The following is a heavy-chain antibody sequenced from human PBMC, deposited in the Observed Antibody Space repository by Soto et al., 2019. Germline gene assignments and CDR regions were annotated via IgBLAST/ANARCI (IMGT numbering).Heavy chain of an antibody. CDR2: ISAYNGNT. CDR3: ARIVITMVRGVIRPGYYGMDV. Sequence: GASVKVSCKASGYTFTSHGISWVRQAPGQGLEWMGWISAYNGNTNYAQNLQGRVTMTTDTSTNTAYMDLRSLRFDDAAVYYCARIVITMVRGVIRPGYYGMDVWGQGTTVTVSS. V-gene: IGHV1-18*01. D-gene: IGHD3-10*01. J-gene: IGHJ6*02. CDR1: GYTFTSHG.